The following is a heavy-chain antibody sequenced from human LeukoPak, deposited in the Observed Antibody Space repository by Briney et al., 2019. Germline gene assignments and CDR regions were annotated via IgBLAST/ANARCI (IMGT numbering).Heavy chain of an antibody. J-gene: IGHJ4*02. CDR1: GGSFIGYH. Sequence: SETLSLTCAVSGGSFIGYHWNWIRQPPGKGLEWIGEINHSGSTNYNPSLKSRVTISVDTSKNQFSLKLRSVTAADTAVYYCARHPTTVVTTPYYFDDWGQGTLVTVSS. V-gene: IGHV4-34*01. D-gene: IGHD4-23*01. CDR3: ARHPTTVVTTPYYFDD. CDR2: INHSGST.